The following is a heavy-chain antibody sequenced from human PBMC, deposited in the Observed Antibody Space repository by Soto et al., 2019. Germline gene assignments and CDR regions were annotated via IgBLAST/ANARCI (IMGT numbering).Heavy chain of an antibody. Sequence: SETLSLTCAVYGGSFSGYYWNWIRQPPGKGLEWIGEINHSGSTNYNSSLKSRVTISVDTSKNQFSLKLSSVTAADTSVYYCAKGTNATMVQPYYYYGMDVWGQGTTVTVSS. J-gene: IGHJ6*02. CDR3: AKGTNATMVQPYYYYGMDV. V-gene: IGHV4-34*01. CDR2: INHSGST. CDR1: GGSFSGYY. D-gene: IGHD3-10*01.